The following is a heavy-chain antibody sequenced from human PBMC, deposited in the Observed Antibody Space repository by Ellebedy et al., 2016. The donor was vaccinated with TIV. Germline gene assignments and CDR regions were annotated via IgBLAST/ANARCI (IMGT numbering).Heavy chain of an antibody. V-gene: IGHV4-39*07. CDR3: ARDPALPRGRFDT. J-gene: IGHJ5*02. CDR1: GGSISNSDYY. Sequence: MPSETLSLTCTVSGGSISNSDYYWNWIRQPPGKGLEWIGSIYYSGSAYYNPSLKTRVTVSVDTSKNQFSLNLSSVTAAETAVYYFARDPALPRGRFDTWGQGTLVTVSS. CDR2: IYYSGSA.